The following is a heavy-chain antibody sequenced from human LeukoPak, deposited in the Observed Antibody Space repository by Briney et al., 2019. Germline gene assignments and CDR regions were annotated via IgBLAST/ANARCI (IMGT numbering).Heavy chain of an antibody. J-gene: IGHJ6*03. CDR1: GFTFSSYA. Sequence: PGGSLRLSCAASGFTFSSYAMSWVRQAPGKGLEWVSGISGSGGSTYYADSVKGRFTISRDNSKNTLYLQMNSLRAEDTAVYYYAKVSSGAGLYYYYMDVWGKGTTVTVSS. D-gene: IGHD6-25*01. CDR2: ISGSGGST. CDR3: AKVSSGAGLYYYYMDV. V-gene: IGHV3-23*01.